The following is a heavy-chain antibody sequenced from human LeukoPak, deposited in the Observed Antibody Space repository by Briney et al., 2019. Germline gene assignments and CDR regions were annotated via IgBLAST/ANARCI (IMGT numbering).Heavy chain of an antibody. CDR1: GGSISSTTYY. CDR2: IYYSGNT. Sequence: ASETLSLTCIVSGGSISSTTYYWGWIRQPPGKRLEWIGSIYYSGNTYYNPSLKSRVTISVDKSKNQFSLKLSSVTAADTAVYYCARAPLPPIWYYDSSGYAYYFDYWGQGTLVTVSS. J-gene: IGHJ4*02. CDR3: ARAPLPPIWYYDSSGYAYYFDY. V-gene: IGHV4-39*07. D-gene: IGHD3-22*01.